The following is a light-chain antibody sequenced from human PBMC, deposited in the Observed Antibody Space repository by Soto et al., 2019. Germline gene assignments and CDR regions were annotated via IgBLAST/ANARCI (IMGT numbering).Light chain of an antibody. Sequence: EIVMTQSPGTLSVSPGERATLSCRASQGIGTNLAWYQQRPGQAPRLIIYAASSRATDIPARFTGRGSGTEFTLTISSLQSEDFAVYFCQQYNNWPLYTFGQGTKLEI. CDR1: QGIGTN. V-gene: IGKV3-15*01. J-gene: IGKJ2*01. CDR3: QQYNNWPLYT. CDR2: AAS.